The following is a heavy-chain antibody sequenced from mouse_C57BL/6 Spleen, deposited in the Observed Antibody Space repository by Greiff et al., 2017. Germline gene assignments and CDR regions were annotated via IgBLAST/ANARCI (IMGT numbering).Heavy chain of an antibody. Sequence: SGAELVRPGASVKLSCTASGFNIKDDYMHWVKQRPEQGLEWIGWIDPENGDTEYASKFQGKATITADTSSNTAYLQLSSLTSEDTAVYYCTTRLTVSFAYWGQGTLVTVSA. CDR1: GFNIKDDY. CDR3: TTRLTVSFAY. CDR2: IDPENGDT. D-gene: IGHD4-1*01. V-gene: IGHV14-4*01. J-gene: IGHJ3*01.